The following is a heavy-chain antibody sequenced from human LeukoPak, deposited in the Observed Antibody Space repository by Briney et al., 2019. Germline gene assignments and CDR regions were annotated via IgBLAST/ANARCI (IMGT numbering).Heavy chain of an antibody. V-gene: IGHV3-23*01. J-gene: IGHJ4*02. CDR2: VSDGGGST. CDR3: ATGGYSGLLLFNY. Sequence: PRGSLRLSCAASGFNFGNYAMSWVRQAPGKGLEWVSGVSDGGGSTHYADSVKGRFTISRDTSKNTLYLQMNSLRVEDTAIYFCATGGYSGLLLFNYWGQGTLVTVSS. CDR1: GFNFGNYA. D-gene: IGHD1-26*01.